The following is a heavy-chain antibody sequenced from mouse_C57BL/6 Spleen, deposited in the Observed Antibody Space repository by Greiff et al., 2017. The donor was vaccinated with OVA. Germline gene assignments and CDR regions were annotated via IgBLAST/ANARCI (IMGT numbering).Heavy chain of an antibody. V-gene: IGHV7-3*01. CDR3: ASLDGYYEGWYFDV. CDR2: IRNKANGYTT. Sequence: DVMLVESGGGLVQPGGSLSLSCAASGFTFTDYYMSWVRQPPGKALEWLGFIRNKANGYTTEYSASVKGRFTISRDNSQSILYLQMNALRAEDSATYYCASLDGYYEGWYFDVWGTGTTVTVSS. CDR1: GFTFTDYY. D-gene: IGHD2-3*01. J-gene: IGHJ1*03.